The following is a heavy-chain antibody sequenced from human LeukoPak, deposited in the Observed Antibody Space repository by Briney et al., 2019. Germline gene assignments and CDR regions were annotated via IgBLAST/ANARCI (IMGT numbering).Heavy chain of an antibody. J-gene: IGHJ4*02. V-gene: IGHV3-30-3*01. CDR1: GFTFSSYA. D-gene: IGHD3-3*01. Sequence: PGGSLRLSCAASGFTFSSYAMHWVRQAPGKGLEWVAVISYDGSNKYYADSVKGRFTISRDNSKNTLYLQMNSLRAEDTAVYYCAKEGEYYDFWSGYHPDPYYFDYWGQGTLVTVSS. CDR3: AKEGEYYDFWSGYHPDPYYFDY. CDR2: ISYDGSNK.